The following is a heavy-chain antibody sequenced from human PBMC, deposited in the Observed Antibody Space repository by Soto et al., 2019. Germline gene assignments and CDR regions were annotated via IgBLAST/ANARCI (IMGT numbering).Heavy chain of an antibody. Sequence: ASVKVSCKASGYTFTGYYMHWVRQAPGQGLEWMGWINPNSGGTNYAQKFQGRVTMTRDTSISTAYMELSRLRSDDTAVYYCARGRLLRRFGESSAFDPWGQGTLVTVS. V-gene: IGHV1-2*02. CDR3: ARGRLLRRFGESSAFDP. D-gene: IGHD3-10*01. CDR2: INPNSGGT. CDR1: GYTFTGYY. J-gene: IGHJ5*02.